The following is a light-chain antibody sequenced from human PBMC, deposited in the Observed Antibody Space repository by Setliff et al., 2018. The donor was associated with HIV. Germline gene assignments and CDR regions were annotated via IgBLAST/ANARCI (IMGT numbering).Light chain of an antibody. J-gene: IGLJ1*01. CDR1: WSNIGSNS. Sequence: QSVLTQPPSASGTPGQRVTISCSGSWSNIGSNSVSWYQHLPGTTPKILIFRNNQRPSWVPGRCSGSRSGTSASLAISGLRSADEAEYYCAAWDDSISGHVFGTGTKVTVL. CDR3: AAWDDSISGHV. CDR2: RNN. V-gene: IGLV1-47*01.